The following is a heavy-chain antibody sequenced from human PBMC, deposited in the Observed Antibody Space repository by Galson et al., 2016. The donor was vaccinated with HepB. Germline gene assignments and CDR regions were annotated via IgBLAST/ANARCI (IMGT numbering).Heavy chain of an antibody. CDR2: IIPIFGTS. Sequence: SVKVSCKASGGTFSKCPISWVRQAPGQGLEWMGGIIPIFGTSNYAQKFQGRVTITADESTSIVYMELSSLRDEETAVYYCATRYNYGNYYYYGMDVWGQGSTLTATS. D-gene: IGHD5-24*01. CDR3: ATRYNYGNYYYYGMDV. CDR1: GGTFSKCP. J-gene: IGHJ6*02. V-gene: IGHV1-69*13.